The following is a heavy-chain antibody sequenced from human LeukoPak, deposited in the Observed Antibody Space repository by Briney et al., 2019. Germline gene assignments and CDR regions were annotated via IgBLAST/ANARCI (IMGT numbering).Heavy chain of an antibody. Sequence: PSETLSLTCAVYGGSFSGYYWSWIRQPPGKGLEWIGEINHSGSTNYNPSLKSRVTISVDTSKNQFSLKLSSVTAADTAVYYCARDAPGFLVGAYYYMDVWGKGTTVTVSS. CDR3: ARDAPGFLVGAYYYMDV. D-gene: IGHD1-26*01. V-gene: IGHV4-34*01. CDR2: INHSGST. J-gene: IGHJ6*03. CDR1: GGSFSGYY.